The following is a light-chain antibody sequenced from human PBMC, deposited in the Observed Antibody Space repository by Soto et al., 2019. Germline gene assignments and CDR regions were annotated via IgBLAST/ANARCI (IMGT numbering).Light chain of an antibody. CDR2: GAS. J-gene: IGKJ4*01. CDR1: QGVSSTY. CDR3: QHYGSLVLT. V-gene: IGKV3-20*01. Sequence: EIVLTQSPGTLSLSPGERATISCRASQGVSSTYLAWYQQKPGQAPRLLIYGASSRATRIPDRFSGSGSGTDFTLTISRLEPEDFAVYYCQHYGSLVLTFGGGTKVEIK.